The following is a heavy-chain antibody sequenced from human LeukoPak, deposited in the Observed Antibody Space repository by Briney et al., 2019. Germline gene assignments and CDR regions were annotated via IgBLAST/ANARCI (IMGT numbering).Heavy chain of an antibody. CDR3: ARDHEMVGGSGSYYKYYYYYGMDV. CDR1: GFTFSSYS. V-gene: IGHV3-48*04. CDR2: ITSDTTSR. D-gene: IGHD3-10*01. Sequence: GGSLRLSCAASGFTFSSYSMNWVRQAPGKGLEWVSYITSDTTSRYYADSMRGRFTISRDNAKNSLYLQMNSLRAEDTAVYYCARDHEMVGGSGSYYKYYYYYGMDVWGQGTTVTVSS. J-gene: IGHJ6*02.